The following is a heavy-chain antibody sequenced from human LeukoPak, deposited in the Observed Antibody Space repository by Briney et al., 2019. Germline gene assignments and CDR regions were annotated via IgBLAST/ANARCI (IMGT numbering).Heavy chain of an antibody. V-gene: IGHV3-33*06. J-gene: IGHJ4*02. Sequence: TGGSLRLSCAASGFTFSSYGMHWVRQAPGKGLEWVAVIWYDGSNKYYADSVKGRFTISRDNSKNTLYLQMNSLRAEDTAVYYCANADGYYGSGSYDYWGQGTLVTVSS. CDR2: IWYDGSNK. D-gene: IGHD3-10*01. CDR1: GFTFSSYG. CDR3: ANADGYYGSGSYDY.